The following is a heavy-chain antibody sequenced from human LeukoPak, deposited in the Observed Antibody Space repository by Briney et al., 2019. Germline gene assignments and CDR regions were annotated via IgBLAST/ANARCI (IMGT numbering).Heavy chain of an antibody. J-gene: IGHJ4*02. V-gene: IGHV4-61*01. CDR1: GGSVSSGSYY. CDR2: IYYSGST. D-gene: IGHD4-23*01. CDR3: ARLRWYYLDY. Sequence: PSETLSLTCTVSGGSVSSGSYYWSRIRQPPGKGLEWIGYIYYSGSTNYNPSLKSRVTISVDTSKNQFSLKLSSVTAADTAVYYCARLRWYYLDYWGQGTLVTVSS.